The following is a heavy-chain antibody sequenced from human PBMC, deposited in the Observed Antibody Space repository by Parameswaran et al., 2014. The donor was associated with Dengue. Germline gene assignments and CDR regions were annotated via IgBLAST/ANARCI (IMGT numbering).Heavy chain of an antibody. D-gene: IGHD2-2*01. J-gene: IGHJ6*02. CDR2: INHSGST. CDR3: ARVQYQLPNYYYYGMDV. V-gene: IGHV4-34*01. Sequence: WIRQPPGKGLEWIGEINHSGSTNYNPSLKSRVTISVDTSKNQFSLKLSSVTAADTAVYYCARVQYQLPNYYYYGMDVWGQGTTVTVSS.